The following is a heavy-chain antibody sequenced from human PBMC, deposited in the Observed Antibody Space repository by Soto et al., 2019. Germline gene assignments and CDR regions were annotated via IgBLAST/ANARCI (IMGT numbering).Heavy chain of an antibody. D-gene: IGHD6-13*01. CDR1: GGSFSGYS. CDR2: INYSGST. Sequence: QVQLQQWGAGLLKPSETLSLTCAVYGGSFSGYSWSWIRQPPGKGLEWIGEINYSGSTNYNPSLRSRVTISVDTSKSQFSLKLSSVTAADTAVYYCARGHYSSSSALGGWFDPWGQGTLVTVSS. J-gene: IGHJ5*02. V-gene: IGHV4-34*01. CDR3: ARGHYSSSSALGGWFDP.